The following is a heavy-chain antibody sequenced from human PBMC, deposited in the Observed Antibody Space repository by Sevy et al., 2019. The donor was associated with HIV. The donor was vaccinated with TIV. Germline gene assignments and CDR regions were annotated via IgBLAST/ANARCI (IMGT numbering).Heavy chain of an antibody. V-gene: IGHV4-30-2*01. Sequence: SETLSLTCAVSGGSISSGGYSWSWIRQPPGKGLEWIGYIYHSGSTYYNPSLKSRVTISVDRSKNQFSLKLSSVTAADTAVYYCARAKGVVVPAAFDYWVQGTLVTVSS. CDR1: GGSISSGGYS. CDR3: ARAKGVVVPAAFDY. D-gene: IGHD2-2*01. CDR2: IYHSGST. J-gene: IGHJ4*02.